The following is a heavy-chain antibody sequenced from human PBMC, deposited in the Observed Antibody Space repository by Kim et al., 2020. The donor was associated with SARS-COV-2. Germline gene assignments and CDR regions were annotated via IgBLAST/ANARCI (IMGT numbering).Heavy chain of an antibody. CDR2: IYYSGST. D-gene: IGHD6-19*01. Sequence: SETLSLTCTVSGGSISSSSYYWGWIRQPPGKGLEWIGSIYYSGSTYYNPSLKSRVTISVDTSKNQFSLKLSSVTAADTAVYYCARQVRQWLSRYWGQGTLVTVSS. J-gene: IGHJ4*02. CDR3: ARQVRQWLSRY. CDR1: GGSISSSSYY. V-gene: IGHV4-39*01.